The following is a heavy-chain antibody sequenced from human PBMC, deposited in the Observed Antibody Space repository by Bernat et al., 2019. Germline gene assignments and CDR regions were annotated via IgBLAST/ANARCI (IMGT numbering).Heavy chain of an antibody. V-gene: IGHV3-7*03. CDR1: GFTFRSYW. Sequence: EVQLVESGGGLVQPGGSLRLSCAASGFTFRSYWMSWVRQAPGKGLEWVANIKQDGSETYYVDSVRGRFAISRDNAKNSLFLQMNSLRVEDTAVYYCARSPGTGTVDYWGPGTLVTVSS. J-gene: IGHJ4*02. D-gene: IGHD1-1*01. CDR2: IKQDGSET. CDR3: ARSPGTGTVDY.